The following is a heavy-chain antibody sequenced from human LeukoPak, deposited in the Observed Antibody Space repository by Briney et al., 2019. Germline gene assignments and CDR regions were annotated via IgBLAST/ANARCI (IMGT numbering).Heavy chain of an antibody. CDR3: ARHGSPHLYSDFWTGSNWFDP. Sequence: SETLSLTCTVSGGSISSGSYYWSWIRQPAGKGLEWIGRIYTSGSTNYNPSLKSRVTISVDTSKNQFSLKLTSVTAADTAVYYCARHGSPHLYSDFWTGSNWFDPWGQGTLVTVSS. D-gene: IGHD3-3*01. V-gene: IGHV4-61*02. CDR2: IYTSGST. CDR1: GGSISSGSYY. J-gene: IGHJ5*02.